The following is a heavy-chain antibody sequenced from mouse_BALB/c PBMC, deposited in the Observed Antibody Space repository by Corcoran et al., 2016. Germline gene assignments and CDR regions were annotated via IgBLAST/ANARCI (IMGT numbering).Heavy chain of an antibody. CDR2: INPSTGYT. D-gene: IGHD1-1*01. V-gene: IGHV1-7*01. CDR3: ARRTTVVANGFDY. J-gene: IGHJ2*01. CDR1: GYTFTSYW. Sequence: QVQLQQSGAELAKPGASVKMSCKASGYTFTSYWMHWVKQRPGQGLEWIGYINPSTGYTEYNQKFKDKATLTADKSSSTAYMQLSSLTSEDSAVYYCARRTTVVANGFDYWGQGTTLTVSS.